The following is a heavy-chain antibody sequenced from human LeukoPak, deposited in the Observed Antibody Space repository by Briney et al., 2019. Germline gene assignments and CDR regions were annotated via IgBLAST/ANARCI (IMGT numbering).Heavy chain of an antibody. V-gene: IGHV4-61*08. Sequence: SETLSLTCTVSGGSVSSGGFYWTWIRQPPGKGLEWIGYIYYSGSTNYIPSLRSRLTISVDTSKNQFSLKLSSVTAADTAVYYCAREDITGTASYFGYWGQGTLVTVSS. CDR2: IYYSGST. D-gene: IGHD1-7*01. CDR3: AREDITGTASYFGY. J-gene: IGHJ4*02. CDR1: GGSVSSGGFY.